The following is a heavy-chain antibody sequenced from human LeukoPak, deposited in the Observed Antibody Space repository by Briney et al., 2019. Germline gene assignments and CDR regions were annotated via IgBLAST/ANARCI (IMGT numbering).Heavy chain of an antibody. CDR3: ARGGLGTGIDY. V-gene: IGHV3-74*01. J-gene: IGHJ4*02. Sequence: GGSLRLSCATSGFTFSRYWMHWVRQAPGKGLVWVSYINSDESGTNYADSVKGRFTISRDKAKNTLYLQMNSLRAQDTAVYYCARGGLGTGIDYWGQGTLVTVSS. CDR1: GFTFSRYW. D-gene: IGHD1-1*01. CDR2: INSDESGT.